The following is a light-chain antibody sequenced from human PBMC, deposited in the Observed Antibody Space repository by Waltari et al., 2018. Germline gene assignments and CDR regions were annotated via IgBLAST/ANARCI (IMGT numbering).Light chain of an antibody. CDR2: VAS. V-gene: IGKV3-11*01. CDR3: QQRSNWPLT. J-gene: IGKJ4*01. Sequence: EIVLTQSPATLSLSPGQRATLSCRASQSVSNYLGWYQQKPCQSPRFLIYVASTRAIGIPARFSGSGSGTDFTFTINSLEPEDSAVYYCQQRSNWPLTFGGGTKVEIK. CDR1: QSVSNY.